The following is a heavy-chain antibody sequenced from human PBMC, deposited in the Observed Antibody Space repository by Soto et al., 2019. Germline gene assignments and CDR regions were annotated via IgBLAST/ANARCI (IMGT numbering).Heavy chain of an antibody. CDR2: ISSSSSTT. CDR1: SFAISNYG. Sequence: GGPLSLSCLTRSFAISNYGLNWAPQAPGKGLEWVSYISSSSSTTYYADSVKGRFTISRDNAKNSLYLQMNTLRAEDTAVYYCASGGYSDDQASYWGQGTLVTVPS. D-gene: IGHD1-26*01. J-gene: IGHJ4*02. CDR3: ASGGYSDDQASY. V-gene: IGHV3-48*01.